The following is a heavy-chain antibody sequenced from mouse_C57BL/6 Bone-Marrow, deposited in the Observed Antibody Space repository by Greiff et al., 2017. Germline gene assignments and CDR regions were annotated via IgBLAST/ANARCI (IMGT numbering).Heavy chain of an antibody. Sequence: QVQLQQPGAELVRPGTSVKLSCKASGYTFTSYWMHWVKQRPGQGLEWIGVIDPSDSYTNYNQKFKGKATLTVDTSSSTAYMQLSSLTSEDAAVYYGASHYGSSFPFAYWGQGTLVTVSA. CDR2: IDPSDSYT. CDR3: ASHYGSSFPFAY. V-gene: IGHV1-59*01. D-gene: IGHD1-1*01. J-gene: IGHJ3*01. CDR1: GYTFTSYW.